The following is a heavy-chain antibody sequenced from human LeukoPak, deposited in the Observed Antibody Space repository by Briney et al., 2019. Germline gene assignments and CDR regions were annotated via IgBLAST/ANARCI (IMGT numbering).Heavy chain of an antibody. CDR3: AREYRSSWYLNWFDP. D-gene: IGHD6-13*01. J-gene: IGHJ5*02. V-gene: IGHV4-38-2*02. CDR1: GYSISSGYY. CDR2: IYNSGST. Sequence: SETLSLTCTVSGYSISSGYYWGWIRQSPGKGLEWIGSIYNSGSTYYNPSLKSRVTISIDASKNQFSLKLSSVTAADTAVYYCAREYRSSWYLNWFDPWGQGTLVTVSS.